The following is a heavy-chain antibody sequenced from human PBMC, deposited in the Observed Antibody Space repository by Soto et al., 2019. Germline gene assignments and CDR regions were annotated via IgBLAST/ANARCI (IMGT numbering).Heavy chain of an antibody. CDR3: ARDPRYCSSTSCSVDTKNFYYYYYGMDV. J-gene: IGHJ6*02. D-gene: IGHD2-2*01. CDR1: GFTFSSYA. V-gene: IGHV3-30-3*01. Sequence: GGSLRLSCAASGFTFSSYAMHWVRQAPGKGLEWVAVISYDGSNKYYADSVKGRFTISRDNSKNTLYLQMNSLRAEDTAVYYCARDPRYCSSTSCSVDTKNFYYYYYGMDVWGQGTPVTVSS. CDR2: ISYDGSNK.